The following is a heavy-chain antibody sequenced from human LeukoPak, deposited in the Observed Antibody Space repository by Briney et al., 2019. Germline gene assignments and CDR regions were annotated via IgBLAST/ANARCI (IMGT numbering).Heavy chain of an antibody. J-gene: IGHJ4*02. CDR3: AKGAGQDPTYLGAVSDY. CDR1: GFTFSSYA. D-gene: IGHD7-27*01. V-gene: IGHV3-23*01. CDR2: ISGSGGST. Sequence: GGSLRLSCAASGFTFSSYAMSWVRQAPGKGLEWVSAISGSGGSTYYADSVKGRFTISRDKAKNTLYLQMNSLRAEDTAVYYCAKGAGQDPTYLGAVSDYWGQGTLVTVSS.